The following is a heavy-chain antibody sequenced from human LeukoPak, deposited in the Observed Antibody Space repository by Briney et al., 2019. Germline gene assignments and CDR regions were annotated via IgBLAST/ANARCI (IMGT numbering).Heavy chain of an antibody. CDR3: AGDRGNWNDPWGYYFDY. J-gene: IGHJ4*02. D-gene: IGHD1-1*01. V-gene: IGHV4-4*07. CDR1: GGSISSYY. CDR2: IYTSGST. Sequence: SETLYLTCTVSGGSISSYYRSWIRQPAGKGLEWIGRIYTSGSTNYNPSLKSRVTMSVDTSKNQFSLKLSSVTAADTAVDYCAGDRGNWNDPWGYYFDYWGQGTLVTVS.